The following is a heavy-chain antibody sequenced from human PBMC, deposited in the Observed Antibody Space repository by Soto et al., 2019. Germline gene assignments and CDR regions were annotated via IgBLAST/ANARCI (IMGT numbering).Heavy chain of an antibody. J-gene: IGHJ6*02. V-gene: IGHV3-23*01. Sequence: PGESLKISCAASGFTFSNFAMTWVRQAPGEGLEWVSSISGTDDYTYYADSVKGRFTISRDNSKNTLYLQMNSLRAEDTAVYYCARPHAIVVVTHYYYGMDVWGQGTTVTVSS. CDR3: ARPHAIVVVTHYYYGMDV. CDR2: ISGTDDYT. CDR1: GFTFSNFA. D-gene: IGHD3-22*01.